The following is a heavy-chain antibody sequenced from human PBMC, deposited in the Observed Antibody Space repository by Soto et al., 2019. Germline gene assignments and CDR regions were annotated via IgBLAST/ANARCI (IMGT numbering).Heavy chain of an antibody. CDR3: ARGPSYSDSYFDY. CDR1: EFTFSNYA. D-gene: IGHD4-17*01. J-gene: IGHJ4*02. CDR2: ISYDGNNK. Sequence: QVQLVESGGGVVQPGGSLRLSCAASEFTFSNYAMHWVRQPPGKGLQWLAVISYDGNNKYYADSVEGRFTISRDNSKNTVYLQMNSLRLEDKAVYYCARGPSYSDSYFDYWGQGTLVTVSS. V-gene: IGHV3-30*03.